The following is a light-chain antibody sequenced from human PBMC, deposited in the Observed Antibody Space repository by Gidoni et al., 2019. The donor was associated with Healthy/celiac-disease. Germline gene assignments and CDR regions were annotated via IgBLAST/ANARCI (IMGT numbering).Light chain of an antibody. J-gene: IGLJ3*02. CDR1: SSNLGNNY. V-gene: IGLV1-51*01. CDR3: GTWDSSLSAWV. CDR2: DNN. Sequence: QSVFTQPPSVSAAPGQKVTISCSGSSSNLGNNYVSWYQQLPGTAPKLLIYDNNKRPSGIPDRFSGSKSGTSATLGITGLQTGDEADYYCGTWDSSLSAWVFGGGTKLTVL.